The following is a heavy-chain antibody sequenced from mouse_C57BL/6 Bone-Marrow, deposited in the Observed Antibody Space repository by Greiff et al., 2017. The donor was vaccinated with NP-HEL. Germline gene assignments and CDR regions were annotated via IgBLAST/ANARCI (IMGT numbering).Heavy chain of an antibody. Sequence: EVKLQESGAELVRPGASVKLSCTVSGFTIKDDYMNWVKQRPEQGLEWIGWIDPGNGDTKYASKFKGKATITADTSSNTAYLQLSSLTSEDTAVYYCTTGGSSPYAMDYWGQGTSVTVSS. J-gene: IGHJ4*01. D-gene: IGHD1-1*01. CDR1: GFTIKDDY. CDR2: IDPGNGDT. CDR3: TTGGSSPYAMDY. V-gene: IGHV14-4*01.